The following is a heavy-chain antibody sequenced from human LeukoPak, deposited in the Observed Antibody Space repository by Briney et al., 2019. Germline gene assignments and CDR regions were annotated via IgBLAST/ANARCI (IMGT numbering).Heavy chain of an antibody. Sequence: ASVKVSCKASGYTFSGYFMHWVRQAPGQGLEWMGRINPGSGDTEFAQKFQGRVTMTRDTSISTAYMEVSGLTFDDTAIYYCARDLSSTPNWELDHWGQGTLVTVSS. D-gene: IGHD7-27*01. CDR2: INPGSGDT. V-gene: IGHV1-2*06. CDR1: GYTFSGYF. J-gene: IGHJ5*02. CDR3: ARDLSSTPNWELDH.